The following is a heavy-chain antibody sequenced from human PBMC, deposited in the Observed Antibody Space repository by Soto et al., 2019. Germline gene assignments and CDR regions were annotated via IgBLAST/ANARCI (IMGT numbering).Heavy chain of an antibody. CDR2: IYPGDSDT. D-gene: IGHD2-2*01. CDR3: ARHLGYCSSTSCDYYYGMDV. J-gene: IGHJ6*02. CDR1: GYSFTSYW. Sequence: GESLKISCKGSGYSFTSYWIGWVRQMPGKGLEWMGIIYPGDSDTRYSPSFQGQVTISADKSISTAYLQWSSLKASDTAMYYCARHLGYCSSTSCDYYYGMDVWGQGTTVTVSS. V-gene: IGHV5-51*01.